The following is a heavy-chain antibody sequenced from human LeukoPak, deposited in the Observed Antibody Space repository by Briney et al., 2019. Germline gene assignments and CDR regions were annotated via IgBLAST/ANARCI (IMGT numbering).Heavy chain of an antibody. D-gene: IGHD5-12*01. CDR1: GFTFSSYW. Sequence: RGESLKISCAAAGFTFSSYWMHWVRQAPGKVLVLVSRINIDGNTSNYADSVKGRFTISRDNAKNAVYLQMNSLRVEDTAVYYCARASALATPPFAYWGQGTLVTVSS. J-gene: IGHJ4*02. CDR2: INIDGNTS. V-gene: IGHV3-74*01. CDR3: ARASALATPPFAY.